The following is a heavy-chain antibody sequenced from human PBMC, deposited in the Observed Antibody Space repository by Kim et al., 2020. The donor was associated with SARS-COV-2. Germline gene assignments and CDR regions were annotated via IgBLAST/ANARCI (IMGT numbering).Heavy chain of an antibody. D-gene: IGHD5-18*01. CDR3: ARGMIQHNPLYYFDY. V-gene: IGHV4-34*01. CDR1: GGSFSGYY. Sequence: SETLSLTCAVYGGSFSGYYWSWIRQPPGKGLEWIGEINHSGSTNYNPSLKSRVTISVDTSKNQFSLKLSSVTAADTAVYYCARGMIQHNPLYYFDYWGQGTLVTVSS. J-gene: IGHJ4*02. CDR2: INHSGST.